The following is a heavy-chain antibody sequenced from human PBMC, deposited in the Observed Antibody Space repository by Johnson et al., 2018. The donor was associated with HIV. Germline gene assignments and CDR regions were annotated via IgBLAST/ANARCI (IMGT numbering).Heavy chain of an antibody. CDR2: ISNSGETV. CDR1: GFTFSDYY. V-gene: IGHV3-11*04. D-gene: IGHD2-8*02. Sequence: QVQLVESGGGLVKPGGSLRLSCAASGFTFSDYYMSWIRQAPGKGLEWVSYISNSGETVFYADSVKGRFTVSRDNTKNSLFLQIDTRRAEDTAVYYCARAKLGGVFDLLGQGTMVTVSS. CDR3: ARAKLGGVFDL. J-gene: IGHJ3*01.